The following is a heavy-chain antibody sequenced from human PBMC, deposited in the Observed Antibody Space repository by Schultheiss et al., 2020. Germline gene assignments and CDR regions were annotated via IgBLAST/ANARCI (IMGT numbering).Heavy chain of an antibody. Sequence: GESLKISCAASGFIFNDHYMDWVRQAPGKGLEGVAVISYDGNNQHYRDSVKGRFTISRDNSKNTLYLQMNSLRAEDTALYYCAKGREYSGSSDALDIWGQGTMVTVSS. J-gene: IGHJ3*02. D-gene: IGHD1-26*01. CDR1: GFIFNDHY. V-gene: IGHV3-30*18. CDR2: ISYDGNNQ. CDR3: AKGREYSGSSDALDI.